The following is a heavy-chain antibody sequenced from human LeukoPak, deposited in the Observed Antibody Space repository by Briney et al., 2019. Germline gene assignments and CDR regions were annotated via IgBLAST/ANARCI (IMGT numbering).Heavy chain of an antibody. D-gene: IGHD6-13*01. CDR3: AKGTRWYPFY. CDR1: GFTFSSYG. CDR2: IRYDGSNK. J-gene: IGHJ4*02. Sequence: PGGSLRLSCAASGFTFSSYGMHWVRRAPGKGLEWVAFIRYDGSNKYYADSVKGRFTISRDNSKNTLYLQMNSLGAEDTAVYYCAKGTRWYPFYWGQGTLVTVSS. V-gene: IGHV3-30*02.